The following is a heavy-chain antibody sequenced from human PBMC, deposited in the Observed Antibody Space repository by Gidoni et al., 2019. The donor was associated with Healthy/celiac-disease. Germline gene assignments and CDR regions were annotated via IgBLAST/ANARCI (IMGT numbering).Heavy chain of an antibody. D-gene: IGHD6-19*01. CDR3: AKVAALIAVAGAFDY. CDR2: ISWNSGSI. CDR1: GSTFDDYA. J-gene: IGHJ4*02. Sequence: EVQLVESGGGLVQPGRSLRLSCAASGSTFDDYAMHWVRQAPGKGLEWVSGISWNSGSIGYADSVKGRFTISRDNAKNSLYLQMNSLRAEDTALYYCAKVAALIAVAGAFDYWGQGTLVTVSS. V-gene: IGHV3-9*01.